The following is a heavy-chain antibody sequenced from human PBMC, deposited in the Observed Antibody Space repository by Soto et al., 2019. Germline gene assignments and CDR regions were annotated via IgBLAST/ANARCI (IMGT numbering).Heavy chain of an antibody. CDR2: VNPILSMS. Sequence: QVQLVQSGAEVKRPGSSVKVSCKASGDTFSFYSINWVRQAPGLGLEWMGRVNPILSMSNYAQRFQGRVTLTXDXATSTAYMDLSGLRSEDTAMYYCATSYGSGYRAFDYWGQGALVTVSS. CDR3: ATSYGSGYRAFDY. D-gene: IGHD3-10*01. CDR1: GDTFSFYS. J-gene: IGHJ4*02. V-gene: IGHV1-69*04.